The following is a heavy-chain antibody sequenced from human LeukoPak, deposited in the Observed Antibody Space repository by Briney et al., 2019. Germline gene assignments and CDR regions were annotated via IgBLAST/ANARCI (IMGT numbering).Heavy chain of an antibody. Sequence: SETLSLTCTVSGASISSGSYYWTWIRQPAGKGLEWIGRIYTSGDTNYNPSLKSRVTISLDTSKSQFSLKLSSVTAADTAVYRCARAGSYYDSRAIDYWGQGTLVTVSS. J-gene: IGHJ4*02. CDR2: IYTSGDT. CDR3: ARAGSYYDSRAIDY. CDR1: GASISSGSYY. D-gene: IGHD3-22*01. V-gene: IGHV4-61*02.